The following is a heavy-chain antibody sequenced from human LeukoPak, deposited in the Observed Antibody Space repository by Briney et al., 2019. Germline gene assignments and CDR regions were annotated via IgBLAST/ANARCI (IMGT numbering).Heavy chain of an antibody. D-gene: IGHD3-22*01. V-gene: IGHV3-30*18. CDR3: AKVRRDSSGYCDI. Sequence: GGSLRLSCAASGFTFSSYGMHWIRQAPGKGLEWVAVISYDGSNKYYADSVKGRFTISRDNSKNTLYLQMNSLRAEDTAVYYCAKVRRDSSGYCDIWGQGTMVTVSS. CDR2: ISYDGSNK. J-gene: IGHJ3*02. CDR1: GFTFSSYG.